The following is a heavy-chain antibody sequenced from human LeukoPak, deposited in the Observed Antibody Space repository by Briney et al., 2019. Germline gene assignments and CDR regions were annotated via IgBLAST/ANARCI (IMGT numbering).Heavy chain of an antibody. Sequence: GGSLRLSCAASGFTFSNYAMSWVRQAPGKGLEWVSGISASGDTTNYADSVKGRVTNSRDNSRNTLYLQLSSLRAEDTAVYYCAKAGGSHFAFDIWGQGTMVTVSS. J-gene: IGHJ3*02. CDR1: GFTFSNYA. V-gene: IGHV3-23*01. CDR3: AKAGGSHFAFDI. D-gene: IGHD1-14*01. CDR2: ISASGDTT.